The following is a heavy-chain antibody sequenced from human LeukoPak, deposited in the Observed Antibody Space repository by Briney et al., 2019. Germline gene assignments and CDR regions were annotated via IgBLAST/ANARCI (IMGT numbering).Heavy chain of an antibody. J-gene: IGHJ6*02. D-gene: IGHD1-26*01. CDR3: ARQEVSYSGSYYHYYGMDV. CDR1: GFTFSSYA. Sequence: GGSLRLSCAASGFTFSSYAMHWVRQAPGKGLEWVAVISYDGSNKYYADSVKGRFTISRDNSKNTLYLQMNSLRAEDTAVYYCARQEVSYSGSYYHYYGMDVWGQGTTVTVSS. V-gene: IGHV3-30-3*01. CDR2: ISYDGSNK.